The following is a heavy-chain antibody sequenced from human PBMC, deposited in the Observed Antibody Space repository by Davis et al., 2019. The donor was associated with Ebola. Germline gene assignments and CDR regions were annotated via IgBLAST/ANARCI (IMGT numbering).Heavy chain of an antibody. V-gene: IGHV3-30*14. CDR2: ISYDGSTE. Sequence: PGGSLRLSCAASGFTFSSYAIHWVRQAPGKGLDWVAVISYDGSTEYYADSVRGRFTISRDNSKNKLYLQMNSLRAEDTAVYYCTRDEGYYVGGGFDYWGQGTLVTVST. CDR1: GFTFSSYA. J-gene: IGHJ4*02. CDR3: TRDEGYYVGGGFDY. D-gene: IGHD3-22*01.